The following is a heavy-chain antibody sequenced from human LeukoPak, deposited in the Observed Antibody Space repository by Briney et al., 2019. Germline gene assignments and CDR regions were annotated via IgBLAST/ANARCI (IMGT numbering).Heavy chain of an antibody. CDR1: GGSFSSGDYY. CDR3: ARVCCYFDPGSKPNWFDP. Sequence: KSSQTLSLTCTVSGGSFSSGDYYWSWIRQPPGKGLEWIGYIYYSGSTYYNPSLKSRVTISVDTSKNQFSLKLSSVTAADTAVYYCARVCCYFDPGSKPNWFDPWGQGILVTVPS. V-gene: IGHV4-30-4*08. J-gene: IGHJ5*02. CDR2: IYYSGST. D-gene: IGHD3-10*01.